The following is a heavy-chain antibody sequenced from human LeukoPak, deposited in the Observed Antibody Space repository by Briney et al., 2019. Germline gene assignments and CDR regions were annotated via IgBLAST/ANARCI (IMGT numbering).Heavy chain of an antibody. J-gene: IGHJ5*02. CDR1: GGSFSGYY. CDR2: INHSGST. D-gene: IGHD2-2*01. V-gene: IGHV4-34*01. Sequence: SETLSLTCAVYGGSFSGYYWSWIRQPPGKGLEWIGEINHSGSTNYNPSLKSRVTIPVDTSQNQFSLKLSSVTAADTAVYYCARKIPAGPFNWFDPWGQGTLVTVSS. CDR3: ARKIPAGPFNWFDP.